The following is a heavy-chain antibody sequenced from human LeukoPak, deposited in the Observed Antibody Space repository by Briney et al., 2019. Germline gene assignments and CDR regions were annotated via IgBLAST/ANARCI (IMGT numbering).Heavy chain of an antibody. CDR1: GFTFSSYA. CDR2: ISGSGGST. Sequence: GGSLRLPCAASGFTFSSYAMSWVRQAPGKGLEWVSAISGSGGSTYYADSVKGRFTISRDNSKNTLYLQMNSLRAEDTAVYYCAKMGVEGGAIDYWGQGTLVTVSS. V-gene: IGHV3-23*01. D-gene: IGHD4/OR15-4a*01. CDR3: AKMGVEGGAIDY. J-gene: IGHJ4*02.